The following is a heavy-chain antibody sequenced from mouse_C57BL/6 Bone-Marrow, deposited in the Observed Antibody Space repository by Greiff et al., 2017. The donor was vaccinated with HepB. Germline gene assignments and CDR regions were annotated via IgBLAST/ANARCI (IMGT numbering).Heavy chain of an antibody. CDR3: ARSKGLRPPYYAMDY. CDR1: GFNIKNTY. J-gene: IGHJ4*01. D-gene: IGHD2-4*01. V-gene: IGHV14-3*01. CDR2: IDPANGNT. Sequence: EVKLVESVAELVRPGASVKLSCTASGFNIKNTYMHWVKQRPEQGLEWIGRIDPANGNTKYAPKFQGKATITADTSSNTAYLQLSSLTSEDTAIYYCARSKGLRPPYYAMDYWGQGTSVTVSS.